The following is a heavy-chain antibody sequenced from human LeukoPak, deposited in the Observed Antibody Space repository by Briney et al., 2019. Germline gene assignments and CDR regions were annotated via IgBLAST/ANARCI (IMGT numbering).Heavy chain of an antibody. Sequence: ASVKVSCKASGGTFSSYAISWVRQAPGQGLEWMGRIIPILGIANYAQKFQGRVTITADKSTSTAYMELSSLRSEDTAVYYCASTLGLRYFYYYYGMDVWGQGTTVTVSS. V-gene: IGHV1-69*04. CDR2: IIPILGIA. CDR1: GGTFSSYA. D-gene: IGHD4-17*01. CDR3: ASTLGLRYFYYYYGMDV. J-gene: IGHJ6*02.